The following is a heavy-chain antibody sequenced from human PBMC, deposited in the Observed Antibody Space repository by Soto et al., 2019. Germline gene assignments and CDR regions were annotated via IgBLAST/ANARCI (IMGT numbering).Heavy chain of an antibody. V-gene: IGHV4-39*02. D-gene: IGHD6-13*01. CDR3: AREELVPAYCYYGMDV. J-gene: IGHJ6*02. CDR1: GGSISSSSYY. Sequence: QLQLQESGPGLVKPSETLSLTCTVSGGSISSSSYYWGWIRQPPGKGLEWIGSIYYSGSTYYNPSLKSRVTISVATSKNQFSLRLSSVTAADTAVYYCAREELVPAYCYYGMDVWGQGTTVTVSS. CDR2: IYYSGST.